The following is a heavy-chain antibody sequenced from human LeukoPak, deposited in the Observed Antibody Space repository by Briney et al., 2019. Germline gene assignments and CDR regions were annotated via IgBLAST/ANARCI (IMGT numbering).Heavy chain of an antibody. Sequence: PSETLSLTCAVSGGSISSSNWWSWVRQPPGKGLEWIGEIYHSGSTNYNPSLKSRVTISVDKSKNQFSLKLSSVTAADTAVYYCARAQSGYDRYYYYYMDVWGKGTTVTVSS. CDR1: GGSISSSNW. CDR2: IYHSGST. J-gene: IGHJ6*03. CDR3: ARAQSGYDRYYYYYMDV. V-gene: IGHV4-4*02. D-gene: IGHD5-12*01.